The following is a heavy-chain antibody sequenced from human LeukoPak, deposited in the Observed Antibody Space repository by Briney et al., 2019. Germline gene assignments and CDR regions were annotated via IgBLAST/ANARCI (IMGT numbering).Heavy chain of an antibody. CDR1: GYTFTSYY. CDR3: ARDPGRYSDYDRFDY. Sequence: ASVKVSCKASGYTFTSYYMHWVRQAPGQGLEWMGITNPSGGSTSYAQKFQGRVTMTRDTSTSTVYMELSSLRSEDTAVYYCARDPGRYSDYDRFDYWGQGTLVTVSS. V-gene: IGHV1-46*01. J-gene: IGHJ4*02. CDR2: TNPSGGST. D-gene: IGHD5-12*01.